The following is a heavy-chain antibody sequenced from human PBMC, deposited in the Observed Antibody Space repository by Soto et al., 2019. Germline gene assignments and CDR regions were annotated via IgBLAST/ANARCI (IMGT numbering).Heavy chain of an antibody. CDR3: ARESRFLEWLSLNWFDP. CDR2: ISSSSSTI. CDR1: GFTFSSYS. D-gene: IGHD3-3*01. J-gene: IGHJ5*02. V-gene: IGHV3-48*02. Sequence: LRLSCAASGFTFSSYSMNWVRQAPGKGLEWVSYISSSSSTIYYADSVKGRFTISRDNAKNSLYLQMNSLRDEDTAVYYCARESRFLEWLSLNWFDPWGQGTLVTVSS.